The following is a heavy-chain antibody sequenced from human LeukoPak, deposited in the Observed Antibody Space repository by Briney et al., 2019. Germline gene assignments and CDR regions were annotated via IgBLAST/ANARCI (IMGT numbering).Heavy chain of an antibody. V-gene: IGHV1-18*01. CDR1: GYTFTSYG. CDR3: AREVSTLFDY. J-gene: IGHJ4*02. D-gene: IGHD5/OR15-5a*01. Sequence: VASVKVSYKASGYTFTSYGISWVRQAPGQGLEWMGWISAYTGNTNYAQKLQGRVTMTTDTSTSTAYMELRSLRSDDTAVYYCAREVSTLFDYWGRGTLVTVSS. CDR2: ISAYTGNT.